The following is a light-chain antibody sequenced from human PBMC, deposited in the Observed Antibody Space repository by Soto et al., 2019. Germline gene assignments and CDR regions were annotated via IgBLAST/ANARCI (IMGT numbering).Light chain of an antibody. V-gene: IGLV2-14*03. J-gene: IGLJ3*02. Sequence: QSVLTQPASVSGSPGQSITISCTGTSNDIGGDKFVSWYQQHPGKAPKLMIFDVSNRPSGVSNRFSGSKSGNTASLTISGLQAEDEADYYCNSYTSSRTWVFGGGTKLTVL. CDR2: DVS. CDR3: NSYTSSRTWV. CDR1: SNDIGGDKF.